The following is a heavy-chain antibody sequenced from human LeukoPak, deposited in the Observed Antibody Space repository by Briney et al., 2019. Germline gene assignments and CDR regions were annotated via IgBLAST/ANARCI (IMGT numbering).Heavy chain of an antibody. J-gene: IGHJ3*02. CDR3: VRDHHAFDI. Sequence: SETLSLTCAVSGGSISSGGYSWSWIRQPPGKGLEWIGYIYHSGSTYYNPSLKSRVTISVDTSKNQFSLKLNSVTAADTAVYYCVRDHHAFDIWGQGTMVTVSS. V-gene: IGHV4-30-2*01. CDR1: GGSISSGGYS. CDR2: IYHSGST.